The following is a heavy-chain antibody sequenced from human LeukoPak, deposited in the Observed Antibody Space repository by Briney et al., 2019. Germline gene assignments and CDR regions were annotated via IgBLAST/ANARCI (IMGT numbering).Heavy chain of an antibody. D-gene: IGHD2-21*01. CDR3: ARGLEVNLSLDP. V-gene: IGHV4-38-2*02. J-gene: IGHJ5*02. CDR2: IYHSGST. CDR1: GYSISSGYC. Sequence: SETLSLTCTVSGYSISSGYCWAWIRQPPGKGLEWIGNIYHSGSTFYNPSLKSRVTMSVDTSKNHFSLKLSSVTAADTALYYCARGLEVNLSLDPWGQGTLVTVSS.